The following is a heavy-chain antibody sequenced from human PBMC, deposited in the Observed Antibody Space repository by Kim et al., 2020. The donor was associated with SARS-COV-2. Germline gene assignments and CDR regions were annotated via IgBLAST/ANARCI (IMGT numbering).Heavy chain of an antibody. V-gene: IGHV3-7*01. J-gene: IGHJ5*02. CDR2: IKQDGSEK. D-gene: IGHD3-22*01. Sequence: GGSLRLSCAASGFTFSSYWMSWVRQAPGKGLEWVANIKQDGSEKYYVDSVKGRFTISRDNAKNSLYLQMNSLRAEDTAVYYCARVCRGITSGPYYDSSGYDMNWFDPWGQGTLVTVSS. CDR3: ARVCRGITSGPYYDSSGYDMNWFDP. CDR1: GFTFSSYW.